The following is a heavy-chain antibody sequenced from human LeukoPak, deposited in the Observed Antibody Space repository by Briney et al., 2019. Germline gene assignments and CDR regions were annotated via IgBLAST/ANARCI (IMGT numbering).Heavy chain of an antibody. Sequence: GGSLRLSCAASEFTLSSYWMAWVRQAPGKGLAWVANIKQDGSEKYYVDSVKGRFTISRDNAGNSLYLQMNSLRAEDTAIFYCARVNPLMAPGAFDIWGQGTMVAVSS. D-gene: IGHD2-8*01. CDR1: EFTLSSYW. CDR2: IKQDGSEK. J-gene: IGHJ3*02. V-gene: IGHV3-7*01. CDR3: ARVNPLMAPGAFDI.